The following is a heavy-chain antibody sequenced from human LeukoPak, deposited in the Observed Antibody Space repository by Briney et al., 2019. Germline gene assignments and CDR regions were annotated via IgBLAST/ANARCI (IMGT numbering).Heavy chain of an antibody. CDR2: IYSGDNT. CDR3: ATAFICSSTSCYAFDI. J-gene: IGHJ3*02. V-gene: IGHV3-66*01. Sequence: GGSLRLSCAASGFTISSNYMSWVRQAPGKGLEWVSVIYSGDNTYYADSVKGRFIITRDNSKNTLYLQMNSLRAEDTAVYYCATAFICSSTSCYAFDIWGQGTMVTVSS. CDR1: GFTISSNY. D-gene: IGHD2-2*01.